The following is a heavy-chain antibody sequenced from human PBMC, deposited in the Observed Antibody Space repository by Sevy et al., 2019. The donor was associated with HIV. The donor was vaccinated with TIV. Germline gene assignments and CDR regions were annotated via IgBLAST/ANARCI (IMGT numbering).Heavy chain of an antibody. D-gene: IGHD3-10*01. J-gene: IGHJ5*02. Sequence: ASVKVSCKASGYTFTCYYMHWVRQAPGQGLEWMGWINPNSGGTNYAQKFQGRVTMTRDTSISTAYMELSRLRSDDTAVYYCARAGITMVRRTAPLYWFDPWGQGALVTVSS. CDR2: INPNSGGT. CDR1: GYTFTCYY. V-gene: IGHV1-2*02. CDR3: ARAGITMVRRTAPLYWFDP.